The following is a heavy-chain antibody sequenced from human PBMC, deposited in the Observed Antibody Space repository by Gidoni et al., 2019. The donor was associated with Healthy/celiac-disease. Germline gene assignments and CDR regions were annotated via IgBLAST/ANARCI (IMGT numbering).Heavy chain of an antibody. V-gene: IGHV3-66*01. CDR1: GFTVSSNY. J-gene: IGHJ4*02. CDR3: ARAGGYYYEGPFDY. CDR2: MYSGGST. D-gene: IGHD3-22*01. Sequence: EVQLVESGGGLVQPGGSLRLSCAASGFTVSSNYRSWVRQAPGKGLVWVSVMYSGGSTYYADSVKGRFTISRDNSKNTLYLQMNSLRAEDTAVYYCARAGGYYYEGPFDYWGQGTLVTVSS.